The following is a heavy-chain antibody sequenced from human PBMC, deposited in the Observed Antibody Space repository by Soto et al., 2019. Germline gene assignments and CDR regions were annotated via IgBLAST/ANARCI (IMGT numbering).Heavy chain of an antibody. V-gene: IGHV3-33*01. CDR2: IWYDGSNK. D-gene: IGHD4-4*01. CDR1: GFTFSSYG. J-gene: IGHJ4*02. Sequence: GGSPRLSCAASGFTFSSYGMHWVRQAPGKGLEWVAVIWYDGSNKYYADSVKGRFTISRDNSKNTLYLQMNSLRAEDTAVYYCARDQDSNYFDYWGQGTLVTVSS. CDR3: ARDQDSNYFDY.